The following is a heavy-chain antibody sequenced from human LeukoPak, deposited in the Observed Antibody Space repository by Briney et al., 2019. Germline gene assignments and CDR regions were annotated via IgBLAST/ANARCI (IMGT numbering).Heavy chain of an antibody. J-gene: IGHJ4*02. CDR2: IYTSGTT. D-gene: IGHD4-17*01. V-gene: IGHV4-59*10. CDR1: GFTFSSYW. CDR3: ARLSTVTTSFDY. Sequence: GSLRLSCAASGFTFSSYWMTWVRQAPGKGLEWIGRIYTSGTTHYNPSLKSRVTMSVDTSKNQFSLKLSSVTAADTAVYYCARLSTVTTSFDYWGQGTLVTVSS.